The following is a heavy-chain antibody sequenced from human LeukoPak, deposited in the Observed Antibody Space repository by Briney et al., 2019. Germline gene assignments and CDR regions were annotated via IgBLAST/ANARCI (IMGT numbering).Heavy chain of an antibody. CDR3: AKVVGAGYDSSGYYYAKNGDAFDI. J-gene: IGHJ3*02. D-gene: IGHD3-22*01. Sequence: GGSLRLSCAASGFTFSDYYMSWIRQAPGKGLEWVSYISSSGSTIYYADSVKGRFTISRDNAKNSLYLQMNSLRAEDTALYYCAKVVGAGYDSSGYYYAKNGDAFDIWGQGTMVTVSS. CDR2: ISSSGSTI. CDR1: GFTFSDYY. V-gene: IGHV3-11*01.